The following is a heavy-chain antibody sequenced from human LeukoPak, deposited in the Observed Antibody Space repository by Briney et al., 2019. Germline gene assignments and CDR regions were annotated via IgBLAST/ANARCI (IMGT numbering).Heavy chain of an antibody. Sequence: RAGGSLRLSCAASGFSFSSYAMSWVRQAPGKGLEWVSAISGSGVSTYYADSAKGRFTISRDNSKNTLYLQMNSLRAEDTAVYYCAKGQIAAAGVYYFDYWGQGALVTVSS. CDR2: ISGSGVST. CDR1: GFSFSSYA. V-gene: IGHV3-23*01. CDR3: AKGQIAAAGVYYFDY. D-gene: IGHD6-25*01. J-gene: IGHJ4*02.